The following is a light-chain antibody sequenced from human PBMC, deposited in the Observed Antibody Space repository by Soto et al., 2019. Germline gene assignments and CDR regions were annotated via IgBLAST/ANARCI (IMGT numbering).Light chain of an antibody. CDR3: QQYNNYRT. V-gene: IGKV1-5*03. CDR1: QSISSW. Sequence: DIQMTQSPSTLSASVGDRVTITCRASQSISSWLAWYQQKPGKAPKLLIYKASSLESGVPSRFSGSGSGTEFTLTISSLQPDDFATYYCQQYNNYRTFGHGTKVEIK. CDR2: KAS. J-gene: IGKJ1*01.